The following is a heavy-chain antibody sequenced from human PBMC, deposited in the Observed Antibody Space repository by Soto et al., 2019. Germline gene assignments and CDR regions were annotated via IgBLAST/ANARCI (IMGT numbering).Heavy chain of an antibody. CDR2: INHSGTT. V-gene: IGHV4-34*01. J-gene: IGHJ5*02. CDR1: CGSFIGYQ. D-gene: IGHD1-1*01. CDR3: ARGWRFDP. Sequence: PSETLSLTCGFYCGSFIGYQWNWIRQSPGQGLEWIGEINHSGTTKYNPSLESRINLSVDTSKKQFSLKMFSVPAADTAIYYCARGWRFDPWGQGTQVTVSS.